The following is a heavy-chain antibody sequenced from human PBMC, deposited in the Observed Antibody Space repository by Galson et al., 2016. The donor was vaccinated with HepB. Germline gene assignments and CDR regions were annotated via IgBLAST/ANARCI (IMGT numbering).Heavy chain of an antibody. J-gene: IGHJ4*02. CDR1: GFTFSTYA. D-gene: IGHD5-12*01. CDR3: AREGYSYESDYFDY. CDR2: IANDGTRN. Sequence: SLRLSCAASGFTFSTYALHWVRQAPGKGLEWVSFIANDGTRNDYVDSVKGRFTISRDNSKNTLYLQMNSLRAEDTALYYCAREGYSYESDYFDYWGQGTLVTVSA. V-gene: IGHV3-30-3*01.